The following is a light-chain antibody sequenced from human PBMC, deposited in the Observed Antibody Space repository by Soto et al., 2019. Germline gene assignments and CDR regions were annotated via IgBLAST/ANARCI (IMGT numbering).Light chain of an antibody. CDR2: EVT. CDR3: SSYTSTFSVV. V-gene: IGLV2-14*01. J-gene: IGLJ2*01. CDR1: NSDVVNYNY. Sequence: SALTQPASVSGSPGQSITISCTGTNSDVVNYNYVSWYQQHPGKVPKLMISEVTKRPSGVSNRFSGSKSGNTASLTISGLQPEDEADYYCSSYTSTFSVVFGGGTQLTVL.